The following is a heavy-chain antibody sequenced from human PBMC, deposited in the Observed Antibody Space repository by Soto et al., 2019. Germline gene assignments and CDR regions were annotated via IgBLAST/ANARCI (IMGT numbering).Heavy chain of an antibody. V-gene: IGHV1-18*04. Sequence: QVRLVQSGGEVKRPGASVKVSCKASGYTFTTYGFNWVRQAPGQGLEWMGWISPYNGETNYAQNFRGRVTLTTDTSTSTAYMELSSLTSDDTAVYYCAREGRVTTGRAVIRSGMDVWGQGTTVTVSS. CDR2: ISPYNGET. D-gene: IGHD3-10*01. CDR3: AREGRVTTGRAVIRSGMDV. J-gene: IGHJ6*02. CDR1: GYTFTTYG.